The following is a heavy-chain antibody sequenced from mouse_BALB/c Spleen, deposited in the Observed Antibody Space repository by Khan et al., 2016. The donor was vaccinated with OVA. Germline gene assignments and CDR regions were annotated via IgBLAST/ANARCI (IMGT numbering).Heavy chain of an antibody. Sequence: EVQLQESGPGLVKPSLSLSLTCTVTGYSITSDYAWNWIRQFPGNKLEWMGYISYSGSTTYNPSLKSRISITRDTSKNQFFLQLNSVTTEDTATYYCARWFTYWGQGTLVTVSA. V-gene: IGHV3-2*02. CDR2: ISYSGST. CDR1: GYSITSDYA. CDR3: ARWFTY. J-gene: IGHJ3*01.